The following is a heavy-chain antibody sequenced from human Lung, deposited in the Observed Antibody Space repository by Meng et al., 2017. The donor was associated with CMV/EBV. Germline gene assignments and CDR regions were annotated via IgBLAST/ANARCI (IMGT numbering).Heavy chain of an antibody. Sequence: CSVSGGSANSPNYYGSWIRQSPGKGLEWIGYISYSGSTTYNPSLNSRVTIAMDKSKNQFSLNLFSLTPADSALYYCARQWAGSSFDYWGQGALVTVSS. J-gene: IGHJ4*02. D-gene: IGHD1-26*01. CDR2: ISYSGST. CDR3: ARQWAGSSFDY. CDR1: GGSANSPNYY. V-gene: IGHV4-61*01.